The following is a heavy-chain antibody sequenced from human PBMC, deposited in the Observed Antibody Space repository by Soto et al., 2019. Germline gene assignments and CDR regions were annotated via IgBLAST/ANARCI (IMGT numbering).Heavy chain of an antibody. Sequence: SETLSLTCSVSGCSVSSDSYNWSWLRQPPGKGLEWVGYISNSGTTNYNPSLKSRLTVSLDTSMNQFSLKLSSVTAADTAVYYCAREGVQSLTTVTTPGFDPWGQGILVTVSS. CDR1: GCSVSSDSYN. CDR2: ISNSGTT. CDR3: AREGVQSLTTVTTPGFDP. J-gene: IGHJ5*02. V-gene: IGHV4-30-4*01. D-gene: IGHD4-17*01.